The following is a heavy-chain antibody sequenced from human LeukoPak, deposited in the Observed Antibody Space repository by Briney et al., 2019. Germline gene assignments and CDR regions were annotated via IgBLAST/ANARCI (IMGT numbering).Heavy chain of an antibody. CDR2: IYYSGST. J-gene: IGHJ5*02. CDR1: GGSISSYY. Sequence: SETLSLTCTVSGGSISSYYWSWIRQPPGKGLEWIGYIYYSGSTNYNPSLKSRVTISVDTSKNQFSLKLSSVTAADTAVYYCAAIAAAGTWFDPWGQGTLVTVSS. V-gene: IGHV4-59*01. CDR3: AAIAAAGTWFDP. D-gene: IGHD6-13*01.